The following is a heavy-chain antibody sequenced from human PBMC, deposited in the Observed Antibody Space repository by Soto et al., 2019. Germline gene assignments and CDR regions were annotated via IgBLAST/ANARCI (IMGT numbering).Heavy chain of an antibody. CDR2: ISGSGGST. Sequence: GGSLRLSCAASGFIFSSYAMSWIRQAPGKGLEWLSGISGSGGSTYYADSVKGRFTISRDNFKNTLYLQMNSLRAEDTAVLYCAKGSHFTVRGVKYYYDYDMDVWGQGTTVTVSS. J-gene: IGHJ6*02. CDR3: AKGSHFTVRGVKYYYDYDMDV. CDR1: GFIFSSYA. V-gene: IGHV3-23*01. D-gene: IGHD3-10*01.